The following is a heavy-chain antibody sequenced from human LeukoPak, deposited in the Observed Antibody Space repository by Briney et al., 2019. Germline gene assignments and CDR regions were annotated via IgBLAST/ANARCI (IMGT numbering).Heavy chain of an antibody. CDR1: GGSISSYY. CDR2: IYYSGST. CDR3: ARDLFGVVTYNWFDP. D-gene: IGHD3-3*01. V-gene: IGHV4-59*01. Sequence: SETLSLTCTVSGGSISSYYWSWIRQPPGEGLEWIGYIYYSGSTNYNPSLKSRVTISVDTSKNQFSLKLSSVTAADTAVYYCARDLFGVVTYNWFDPWGQGTLVTISS. J-gene: IGHJ5*02.